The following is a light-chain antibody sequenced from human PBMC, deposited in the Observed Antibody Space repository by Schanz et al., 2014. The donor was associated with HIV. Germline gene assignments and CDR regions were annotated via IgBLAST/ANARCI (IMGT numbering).Light chain of an antibody. J-gene: IGLJ2*01. CDR2: DVR. V-gene: IGLV2-14*03. CDR1: NNDVGFYDS. CDR3: QSYDNNLSGIHVV. Sequence: QSVLTQPASVSGSPGQSITISCTGTNNDVGFYDSVAWYQQHPGQAPKVVIYDVRSRPSGVSSRFSASKSGNTASLTISGLQAEDEADYYCQSYDNNLSGIHVVFGGGTKLTVL.